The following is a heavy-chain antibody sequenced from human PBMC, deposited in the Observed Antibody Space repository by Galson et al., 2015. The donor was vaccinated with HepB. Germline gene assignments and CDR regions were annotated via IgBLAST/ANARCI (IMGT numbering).Heavy chain of an antibody. CDR3: TTDLGTTSPDYFDY. CDR2: IKSKTDGGTT. V-gene: IGHV3-15*01. D-gene: IGHD3-16*01. Sequence: SLRLSCAASGFTFSNAWMSWVRQAPGKGLEWVGRIKSKTDGGTTDYAAPVKGRFTISRDDSKNTLYLQMNSLKTEDTAVYYCTTDLGTTSPDYFDYWGQGTLVTVSS. J-gene: IGHJ4*02. CDR1: GFTFSNAW.